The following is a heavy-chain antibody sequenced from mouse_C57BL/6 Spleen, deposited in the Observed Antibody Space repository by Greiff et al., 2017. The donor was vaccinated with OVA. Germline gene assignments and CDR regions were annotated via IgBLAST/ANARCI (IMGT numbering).Heavy chain of an antibody. CDR2: IDPSDSYT. V-gene: IGHV1-50*01. CDR3: ARPDLPLLRSRGWYFDV. Sequence: QVQLQQPGAELVKPGASVKLSCKASGYTFTSYWMQWVKQRPGQGLEWIGEIDPSDSYTNYNQKFKGKATLTVDTSSSTAYMQLSSLTSEDSAVYYCARPDLPLLRSRGWYFDVWGTGTTVTVSS. CDR1: GYTFTSYW. D-gene: IGHD1-1*01. J-gene: IGHJ1*03.